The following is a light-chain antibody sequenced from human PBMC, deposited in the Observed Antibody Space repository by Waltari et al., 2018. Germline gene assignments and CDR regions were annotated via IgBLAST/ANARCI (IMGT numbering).Light chain of an antibody. CDR2: DAS. CDR1: HYINSNY. CDR3: QQYGNSPVT. V-gene: IGKV3-20*01. Sequence: EIVLTQSPATLSLSPGETATLSCRARHYINSNYLAWYQQTPGQAPRLLIYDASNRATGIADRFSGSGSGTDFTLTISRLEPEDFAMFYCQQYGNSPVTFGGGTKVEI. J-gene: IGKJ4*01.